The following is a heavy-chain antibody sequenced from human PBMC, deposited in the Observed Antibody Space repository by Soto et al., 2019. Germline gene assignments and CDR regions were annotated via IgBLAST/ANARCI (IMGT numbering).Heavy chain of an antibody. CDR1: GGTFSSYA. J-gene: IGHJ4*02. Sequence: SVKVSFKASGGTFSSYAISWVRQAPGQGLEWMGGIIPIFGTANYAQKFQGRVTITADESTSTAYMELSSLRSEDTAVYYCARGMVSSGWFLAYWGQGTLVTVSS. CDR3: ARGMVSSGWFLAY. V-gene: IGHV1-69*13. D-gene: IGHD6-19*01. CDR2: IIPIFGTA.